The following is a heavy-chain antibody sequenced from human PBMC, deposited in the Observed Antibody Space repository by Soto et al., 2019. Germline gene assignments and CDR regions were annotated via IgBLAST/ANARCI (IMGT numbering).Heavy chain of an antibody. V-gene: IGHV1-18*01. Sequence: QVQLVQSGAEVKKPGASVKVSCKASGYTFNNYGISWVRQAPGQGLEWMGWIGPYNGNTAHAQNFQGRVTMTTDTSTNTAYIELRSLRSADTALYYYARCYCSVGSCYTCWHFDLWGRGTLVTVSS. D-gene: IGHD2-15*01. CDR2: IGPYNGNT. CDR1: GYTFNNYG. J-gene: IGHJ2*01. CDR3: ARCYCSVGSCYTCWHFDL.